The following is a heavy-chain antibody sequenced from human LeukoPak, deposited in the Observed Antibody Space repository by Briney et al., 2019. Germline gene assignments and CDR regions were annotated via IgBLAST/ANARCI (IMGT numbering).Heavy chain of an antibody. J-gene: IGHJ6*02. V-gene: IGHV1-45*02. CDR3: ARSDNPTDPYGMDV. CDR1: GYTFTYRY. Sequence: SVKVSCKASGYTFTYRYLHWVRQAPGQALEWMGWITPLNGNTNYAQKFQDRVTITRDRSMSTAYMELSSLRSEDTAMYYCARSDNPTDPYGMDVWGQGTTVTVSS. D-gene: IGHD3-22*01. CDR2: ITPLNGNT.